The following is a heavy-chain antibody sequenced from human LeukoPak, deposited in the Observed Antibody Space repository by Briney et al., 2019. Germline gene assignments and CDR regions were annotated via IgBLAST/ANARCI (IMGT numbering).Heavy chain of an antibody. Sequence: PGGSLRLSCAASGFTFSSYEMNWVRQAPGKGLEWVSYISSSGSTIYYADSVKGRFTISRDNAKNSLYLQMNSLRAEDTAVYYCAKVRGYCSSTSCHAPWFDPWGQGTLVTVSS. CDR3: AKVRGYCSSTSCHAPWFDP. CDR1: GFTFSSYE. J-gene: IGHJ5*02. CDR2: ISSSGSTI. V-gene: IGHV3-48*03. D-gene: IGHD2-2*01.